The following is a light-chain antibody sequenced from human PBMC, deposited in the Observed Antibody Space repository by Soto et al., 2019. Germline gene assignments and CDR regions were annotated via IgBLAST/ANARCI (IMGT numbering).Light chain of an antibody. V-gene: IGKV1-5*03. CDR1: QSVSDY. Sequence: DIQMTQSPSTLSASVGDRVTITCRASQSVSDYLAWYQQKPGEAPNLLIYKASTLETGVPSRFSGSGSGTEFTLTNTSLQPDDFATYYGQHYDGWPWTFGQGTKVEIK. J-gene: IGKJ1*01. CDR3: QHYDGWPWT. CDR2: KAS.